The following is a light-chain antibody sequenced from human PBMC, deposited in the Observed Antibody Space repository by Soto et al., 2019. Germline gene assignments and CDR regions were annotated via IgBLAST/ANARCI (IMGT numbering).Light chain of an antibody. J-gene: IGKJ4*01. CDR1: QSITTY. CDR2: GAS. CDR3: QHSYNTPRT. Sequence: DIQMTQSPSSLSASVGDRVTITCRASQSITTYLNWYQQKPGKAPKLLIYGASSLQSGVPSRFSGSGSGTDLTLTISSLQPEDFATYYCQHSYNTPRTFGGGTKVETK. V-gene: IGKV1-39*01.